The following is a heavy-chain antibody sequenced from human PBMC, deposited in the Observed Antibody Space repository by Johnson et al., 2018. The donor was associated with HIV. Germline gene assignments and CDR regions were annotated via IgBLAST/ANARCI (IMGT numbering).Heavy chain of an antibody. J-gene: IGHJ3*02. Sequence: QVQLVESGGGLVQPGGSLRLSCAASGFTFSSYGLHWVRQAPGKGLEWVAVISYDGSNKYYADSVKGRFTISRDNSKNTLYLQMNSLRAEDTAVYYCAKDFFGAEETVTVTDDAFDIWGQGTMVTVSS. CDR1: GFTFSSYG. CDR2: ISYDGSNK. D-gene: IGHD3-3*01. CDR3: AKDFFGAEETVTVTDDAFDI. V-gene: IGHV3-30*18.